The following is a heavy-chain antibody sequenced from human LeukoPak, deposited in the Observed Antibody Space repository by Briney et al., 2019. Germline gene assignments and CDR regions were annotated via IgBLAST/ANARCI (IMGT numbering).Heavy chain of an antibody. J-gene: IGHJ4*02. CDR3: HIAAASWHY. CDR2: INPNSGGT. D-gene: IGHD6-13*01. Sequence: LEWMGWINPNSGGTNYAQKFQGRVTMTRDTSISTAYMELSRLRSDDTAVYYCHIAAASWHYWGQGTLVTVSS. V-gene: IGHV1-2*02.